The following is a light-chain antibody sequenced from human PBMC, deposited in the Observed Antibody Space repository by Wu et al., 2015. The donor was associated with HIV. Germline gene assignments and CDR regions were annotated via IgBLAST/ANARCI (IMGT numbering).Light chain of an antibody. Sequence: EIVLTQSPGTLSLSPGERATLSCRASQSVSSNHLAWYQQKPGQAPRLLIYGASSRATDIPDRFSGSGSGTDFTLTISRLEPEDFAVYYCQQYDSSPPYTFGQGTKLEI. J-gene: IGKJ2*01. V-gene: IGKV3-20*01. CDR1: QSVSSNH. CDR2: GAS. CDR3: QQYDSSPPYT.